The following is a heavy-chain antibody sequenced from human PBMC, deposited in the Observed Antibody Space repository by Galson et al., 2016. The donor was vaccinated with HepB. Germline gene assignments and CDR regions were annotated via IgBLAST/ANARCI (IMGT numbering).Heavy chain of an antibody. V-gene: IGHV1-69*13. J-gene: IGHJ4*02. D-gene: IGHD2-21*02. CDR2: IIPVSRTP. Sequence: SVKVSCKASGGTFSNFRIDWVRQAPGQGLEWMGGIIPVSRTPSYAQKFQVRVTITADESTSSSYMEVIGLKSEDTAVYYCARGGPSNQALLFPEPLRTWGQGTLVTVSS. CDR1: GGTFSNFR. CDR3: ARGGPSNQALLFPEPLRT.